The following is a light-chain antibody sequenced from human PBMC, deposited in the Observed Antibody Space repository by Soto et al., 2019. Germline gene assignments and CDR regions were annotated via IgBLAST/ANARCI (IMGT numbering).Light chain of an antibody. CDR2: LGS. J-gene: IGKJ4*01. CDR3: MQGLTTPLT. CDR1: QSLLSSNGKTY. Sequence: DIVLTQSPLSLPVTPGEPASISCRSSQSLLSSNGKTYLDWYLQKPGQSPQVLIYLGSNGASGVPDRFSGSGSGTDFTLKISRVEAEDVGIYYCMQGLTTPLTFGGGTKVEIK. V-gene: IGKV2-28*01.